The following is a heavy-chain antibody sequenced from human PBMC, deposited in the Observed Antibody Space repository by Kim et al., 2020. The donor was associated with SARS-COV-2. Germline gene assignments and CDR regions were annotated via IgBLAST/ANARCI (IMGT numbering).Heavy chain of an antibody. CDR2: ISAYNGNT. CDR1: AYSFTSYG. V-gene: IGHV1-18*04. CDR3: AREQYLEVLGSSRAMDV. Sequence: ASVKVSCKASAYSFTSYGINWVRQAPGQGLEWMGWISAYNGNTNYAQKFQGRVTVTTDTSTSTAYMELRSLRSDDTAVYYCAREQYLEVLGSSRAMDVWGQGTTVTVSS. J-gene: IGHJ6*02. D-gene: IGHD3-3*01.